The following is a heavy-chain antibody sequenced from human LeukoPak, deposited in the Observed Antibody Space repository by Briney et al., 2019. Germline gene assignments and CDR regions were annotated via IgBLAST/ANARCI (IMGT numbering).Heavy chain of an antibody. Sequence: GGSLRLSCAASGFTFSSYGMHWVRQAPGKRLEWVAFIRYDGSNKYYADSVKGRFTISRDNSKNTLYLQMNSLRAEDTAVYYCANVPYSYGYSPMVSWGQGTLVTVSS. CDR1: GFTFSSYG. CDR3: ANVPYSYGYSPMVS. V-gene: IGHV3-30*02. D-gene: IGHD5-18*01. J-gene: IGHJ5*02. CDR2: IRYDGSNK.